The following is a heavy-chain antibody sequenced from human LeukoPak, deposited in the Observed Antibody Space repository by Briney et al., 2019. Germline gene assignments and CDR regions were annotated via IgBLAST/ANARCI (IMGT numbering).Heavy chain of an antibody. D-gene: IGHD3-22*01. V-gene: IGHV1-18*01. CDR3: ARDDYYDSSGYTAFDI. J-gene: IGHJ3*02. CDR2: ISAYNGNK. CDR1: GYTFTSYG. Sequence: ASVKVSCKASGYTFTSYGISWVRQAPGQGLEGMGWISAYNGNKNYAQKLQGRVTMTTDTSTSTAYMELRSLRSDDTAVYYCARDDYYDSSGYTAFDIWGQGTMVTVSS.